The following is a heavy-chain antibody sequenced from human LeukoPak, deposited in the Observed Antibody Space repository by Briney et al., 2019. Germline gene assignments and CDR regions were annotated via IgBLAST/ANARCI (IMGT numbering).Heavy chain of an antibody. D-gene: IGHD3-22*01. V-gene: IGHV3-53*01. CDR2: TYTGGNS. CDR1: GFTFNNYC. CDR3: ARGGRGSAAVVAPRSFDI. Sequence: GGSLRLSCAASGFTFNNYCMNWVRQAPGKGLEWVSVTYTGGNSYYSDSVKGRFIISRDISKNTLYLQMNSLRAEDSALYYCARGGRGSAAVVAPRSFDIWGQGTMVTVSS. J-gene: IGHJ3*02.